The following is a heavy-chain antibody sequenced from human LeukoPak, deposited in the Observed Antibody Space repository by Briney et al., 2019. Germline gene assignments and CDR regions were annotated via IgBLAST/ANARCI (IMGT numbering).Heavy chain of an antibody. CDR1: GNSISSHY. Sequence: SEALSLTCTVSGNSISSHYWSWIRQPPGKGLEWIGYIYYNGSTNYNPSLKSRVTISVDTSKNQFSLKLSSVTAADTAVYYCARALTYYDFWSGYRPSYYYYMDVWGKGTTVTVSS. D-gene: IGHD3-3*01. CDR2: IYYNGST. CDR3: ARALTYYDFWSGYRPSYYYYMDV. V-gene: IGHV4-59*11. J-gene: IGHJ6*03.